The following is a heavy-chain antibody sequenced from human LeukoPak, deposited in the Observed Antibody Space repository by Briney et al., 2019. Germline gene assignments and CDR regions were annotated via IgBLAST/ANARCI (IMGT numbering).Heavy chain of an antibody. Sequence: GASVKVSCKASGYTFTSYAMHWVRQAPGQRLEWMGWINAGNGNTKYSQKFQGRVTITRDTSASTAYMELSSLRFEDTAVYYCARGIELYYYYYGMDVWGQGTTVTVSS. CDR2: INAGNGNT. J-gene: IGHJ6*02. CDR1: GYTFTSYA. V-gene: IGHV1-3*01. D-gene: IGHD1-26*01. CDR3: ARGIELYYYYYGMDV.